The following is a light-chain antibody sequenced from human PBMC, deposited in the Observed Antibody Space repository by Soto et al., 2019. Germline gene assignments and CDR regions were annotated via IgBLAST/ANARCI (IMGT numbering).Light chain of an antibody. CDR2: EVS. CDR3: SSYTTTTAWV. J-gene: IGLJ3*02. CDR1: SGDVGAYKY. Sequence: QSVLTQPASVSGSPGQSITISCTGSSGDVGAYKYVSWFQQHPGKAPKLIIYEVSNRPSGVSDRFSGSKSGNTASLTISGLQAEDEADYHCSSYTTTTAWVFGGGTQLTVL. V-gene: IGLV2-14*01.